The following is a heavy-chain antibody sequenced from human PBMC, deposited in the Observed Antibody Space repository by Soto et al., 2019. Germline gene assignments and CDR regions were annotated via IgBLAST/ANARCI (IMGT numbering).Heavy chain of an antibody. CDR1: GFTFSSFW. J-gene: IGHJ4*02. Sequence: EVQLVESGGGLVQPGGSLRLSCAASGFTFSSFWMHWVRQGPGEGLVWVSRINSDGSASSYAGSVKGRFTISRDNAKNTLYLQMDSLRVEDTAVYYCVRGAVGSWAWWLTHWGQGTLVTVSP. D-gene: IGHD2-15*01. CDR2: INSDGSAS. CDR3: VRGAVGSWAWWLTH. V-gene: IGHV3-74*01.